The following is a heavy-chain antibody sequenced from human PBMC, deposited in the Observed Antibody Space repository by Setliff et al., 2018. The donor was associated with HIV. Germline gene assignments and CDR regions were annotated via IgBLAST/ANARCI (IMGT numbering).Heavy chain of an antibody. CDR1: GFTFSNAW. D-gene: IGHD3-22*01. Sequence: KPSETLRLSCAASGFTFSNAWMSWIRQPPGKGLEWIGYINTSGTTNYNPSLKSRVTISVDTSKNQFSLKLSSVTAADTAVYFCARQTYYYDNSGHNWFDPWGQGTLVTVS. J-gene: IGHJ5*02. CDR2: INTSGTT. V-gene: IGHV4-4*09. CDR3: ARQTYYYDNSGHNWFDP.